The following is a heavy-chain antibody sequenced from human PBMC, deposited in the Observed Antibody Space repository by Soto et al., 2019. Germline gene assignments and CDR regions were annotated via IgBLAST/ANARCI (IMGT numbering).Heavy chain of an antibody. V-gene: IGHV4-34*01. D-gene: IGHD3-10*02. J-gene: IGHJ4*02. CDR3: ARSSVRGWSY. Sequence: LSLTCAVYGGSFSGYYWTWIRQPPGKGLEWIGEITHSGSTNYNPSLKSRVTISVDTTKNQFSLNLNSVTAADTAVYYCARSSVRGWSYWGQGTLVTVSS. CDR1: GGSFSGYY. CDR2: ITHSGST.